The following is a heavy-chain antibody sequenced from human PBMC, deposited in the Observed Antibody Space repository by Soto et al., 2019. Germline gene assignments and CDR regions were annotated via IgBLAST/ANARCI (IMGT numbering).Heavy chain of an antibody. CDR3: ARTAMDFDY. V-gene: IGHV3-53*01. CDR1: GFTFSSYA. D-gene: IGHD5-18*01. CDR2: IYSGGST. Sequence: PGGSLRLSCAASGFTFSSYAMSWVRQAPGKGLEWVSVIYSGGSTYYADSVKGRFTISRDNSKNTLYLQMNSLRAEDTAVYYCARTAMDFDYWGQGTLVTVSS. J-gene: IGHJ4*02.